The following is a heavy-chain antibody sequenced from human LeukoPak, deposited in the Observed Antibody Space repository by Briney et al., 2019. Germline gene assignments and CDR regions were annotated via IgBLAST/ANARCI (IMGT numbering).Heavy chain of an antibody. V-gene: IGHV4-59*08. CDR2: IHYSGIT. CDR3: ARQRGYQLFFDD. Sequence: PSETLSLTCTVSGASISSFYWSWIRQPPGKGLEWIGYIHYSGITYYNPSLKSRITISLDTSKNQFSLKLDSVTAADTAVYYCARQRGYQLFFDDWGQGTLVTVSS. CDR1: GASISSFY. J-gene: IGHJ4*02. D-gene: IGHD1-1*01.